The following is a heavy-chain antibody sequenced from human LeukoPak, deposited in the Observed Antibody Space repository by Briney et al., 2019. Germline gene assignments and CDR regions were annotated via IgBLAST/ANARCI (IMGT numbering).Heavy chain of an antibody. V-gene: IGHV4-34*01. J-gene: IGHJ4*02. D-gene: IGHD1-26*01. CDR2: INHSGST. CDR3: ARVVGATDY. Sequence: SETLSLTCAVYGGSSSGYYWSWIRQPPGKGREWIGEINHSGSTNYNPSLKSRVTISVDTSKNQFSLKLSSVTAADTAVYYCARVVGATDYWGQGTLVTVSS. CDR1: GGSSSGYY.